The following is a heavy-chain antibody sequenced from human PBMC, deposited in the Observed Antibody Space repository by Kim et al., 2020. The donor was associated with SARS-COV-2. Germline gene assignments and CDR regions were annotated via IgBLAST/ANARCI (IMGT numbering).Heavy chain of an antibody. Sequence: ASVKVSCKASAYTFTTYAMHWVRQAPGQRLEWMGWINCGTGNTKYSQKFQGRVTITRDTSATSVYMEQSSLRSDDTAVYYCARDGGYSGRTHEGMDVWGQ. V-gene: IGHV1-3*01. D-gene: IGHD3-10*01. CDR2: INCGTGNT. CDR1: AYTFTTYA. J-gene: IGHJ6*02. CDR3: ARDGGYSGRTHEGMDV.